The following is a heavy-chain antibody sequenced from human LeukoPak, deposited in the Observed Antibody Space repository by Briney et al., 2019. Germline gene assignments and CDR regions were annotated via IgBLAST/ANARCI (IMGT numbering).Heavy chain of an antibody. CDR1: GYTFTGYY. V-gene: IGHV1-2*02. J-gene: IGHJ3*02. CDR3: ARDITMIADDAFDI. Sequence: ASVKVSCKASGYTFTGYYMHWVRQAPGQGLEWMGWINPNSGGTNYAQKFQGRVTMTRDTSISTAYMELSRLRSDDTAVYYCARDITMIADDAFDIWGQGTMVTVSS. D-gene: IGHD3-22*01. CDR2: INPNSGGT.